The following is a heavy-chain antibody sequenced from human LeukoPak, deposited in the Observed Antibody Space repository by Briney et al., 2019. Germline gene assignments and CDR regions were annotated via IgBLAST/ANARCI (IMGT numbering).Heavy chain of an antibody. Sequence: GGSLRLSCAASGFTFSSYEMNWVRQAPGKGLEWVSYISVSGSTIYYADSVRGRFTISRDNAKNSLYLQMNSLRAEDTALYYCARERVSCNGDCPDYWGQGTLVTVSS. J-gene: IGHJ4*02. D-gene: IGHD2-21*02. CDR3: ARERVSCNGDCPDY. CDR2: ISVSGSTI. V-gene: IGHV3-48*03. CDR1: GFTFSSYE.